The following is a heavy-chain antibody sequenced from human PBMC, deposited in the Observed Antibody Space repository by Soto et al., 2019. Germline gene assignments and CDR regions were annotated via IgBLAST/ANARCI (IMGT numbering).Heavy chain of an antibody. CDR1: GYTFSDYY. CDR2: ISPRSGSA. CDR3: ARGPLYGPAYGMDV. V-gene: IGHV1-2*02. J-gene: IGHJ6*02. D-gene: IGHD3-10*01. Sequence: GASVKVSCKASGYTFSDYYIHWVRQAPGQGLEWMGWISPRSGSANLAQRFPGRVSMTRDTSITTAYMELRGLKSDDTAVYYCARGPLYGPAYGMDVWGQGTTVTVSS.